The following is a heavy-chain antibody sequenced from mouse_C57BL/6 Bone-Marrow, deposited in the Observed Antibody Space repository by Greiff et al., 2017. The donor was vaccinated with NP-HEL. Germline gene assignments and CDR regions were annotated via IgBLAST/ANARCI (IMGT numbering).Heavy chain of an antibody. D-gene: IGHD1-1*01. V-gene: IGHV5-6*02. CDR1: GGGGRGCR. CDR3: ASPYDYYVTWFAY. Sequence: EVMLVESGGDLVTPGGSLKLYCAADGGGGRGCRLAVGRGGPSPLLSFLSSISSSGRDIYYPDSVKGRFTISRDNAKNTLFLQMSSLKSEDTAMYYCASPYDYYVTWFAYWGQGTLVTVSP. J-gene: IGHJ3*01. CDR2: ISSSGRDI.